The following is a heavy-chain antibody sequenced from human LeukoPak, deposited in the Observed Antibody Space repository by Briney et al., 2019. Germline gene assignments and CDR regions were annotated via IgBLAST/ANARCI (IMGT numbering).Heavy chain of an antibody. Sequence: ASVKVSCKASGYTFTGYYMHWVRQAPGQGLEWMGWINPNSGGTNYAQKFQGRVTMTRDTSISTAYMELSRLRAEDTAVYYCAREYSSSNPFDYWGQGTLVTVSS. V-gene: IGHV1-2*02. J-gene: IGHJ4*02. CDR2: INPNSGGT. CDR3: AREYSSSNPFDY. D-gene: IGHD6-6*01. CDR1: GYTFTGYY.